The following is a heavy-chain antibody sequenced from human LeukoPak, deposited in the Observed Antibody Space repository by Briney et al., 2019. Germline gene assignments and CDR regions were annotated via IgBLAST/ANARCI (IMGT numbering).Heavy chain of an antibody. CDR3: AKDRTLGGYQQLPPLYMDV. V-gene: IGHV3-30*02. CDR1: GFTFSSYG. D-gene: IGHD2-2*01. Sequence: GGSLRLSCAASGFTFSSYGMHWVRQAPGKGLEWVAFVRYDGSNKYYADSVKGRFTISRDNSKNTLYLQMNSLRAEDTAVYYCAKDRTLGGYQQLPPLYMDVWGKGTTVTVSS. CDR2: VRYDGSNK. J-gene: IGHJ6*03.